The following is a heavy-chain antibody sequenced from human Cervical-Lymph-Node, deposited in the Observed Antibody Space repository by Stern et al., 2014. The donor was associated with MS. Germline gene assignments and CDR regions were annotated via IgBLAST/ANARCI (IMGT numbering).Heavy chain of an antibody. D-gene: IGHD2-2*01. CDR2: IYYSGST. CDR1: GGSISSGDYY. Sequence: QLQLQESGPGLVKPSQTLSLTCTVSGGSISSGDYYWSWIRQPPGKGLERIGYIYYSGSTYYNTSLKSRVTISVDTSKNQFSLKLSSGTAADTAVYYCASANCSSTSCPNWFDPWGQGTLVTVSS. J-gene: IGHJ5*02. V-gene: IGHV4-30-4*01. CDR3: ASANCSSTSCPNWFDP.